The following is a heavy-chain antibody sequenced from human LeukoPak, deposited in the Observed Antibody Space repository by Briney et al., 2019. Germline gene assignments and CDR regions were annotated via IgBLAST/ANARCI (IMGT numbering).Heavy chain of an antibody. Sequence: SETLSLTCTVSGGSISSYYWSWIRQPPGKGLEWIGYIYYSGSTNYNPSLKSRVTILVDTSKNQFSLKLSSVTAADTAVYYCARGNGYYDYVWGSYRPAALNFDYWGQGTLVTVSS. CDR2: IYYSGST. J-gene: IGHJ4*02. V-gene: IGHV4-59*01. D-gene: IGHD3-16*02. CDR1: GGSISSYY. CDR3: ARGNGYYDYVWGSYRPAALNFDY.